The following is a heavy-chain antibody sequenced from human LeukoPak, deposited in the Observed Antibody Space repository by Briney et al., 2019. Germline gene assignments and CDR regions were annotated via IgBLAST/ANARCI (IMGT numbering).Heavy chain of an antibody. CDR3: ARVPVASWIQLDS. Sequence: PGGSLRLSCAASGFTVSSNYMSWDRQAPGKGLEWVSIIYSGGSTYFADSVKGRFTISRDNSKNTLYLQMNSLRAEDTALYYCARVPVASWIQLDSWGQGTLVTVSS. J-gene: IGHJ4*02. V-gene: IGHV3-53*01. D-gene: IGHD6-13*01. CDR1: GFTVSSNY. CDR2: IYSGGST.